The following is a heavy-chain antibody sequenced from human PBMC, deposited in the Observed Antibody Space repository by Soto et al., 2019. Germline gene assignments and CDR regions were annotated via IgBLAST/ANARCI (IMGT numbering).Heavy chain of an antibody. CDR3: ARLRGYSYGYWFDP. CDR1: GGSFSGYY. J-gene: IGHJ5*02. V-gene: IGHV4-34*01. Sequence: PSETLSLTCAVYGGSFSGYYWSWIRQPPGKGLEWIGEINHSGSTNHNPSLKSRVTISVDTSKNQFSLKLSSVTAADTAVYYCARLRGYSYGYWFDPWGQGTLVTVSS. D-gene: IGHD5-18*01. CDR2: INHSGST.